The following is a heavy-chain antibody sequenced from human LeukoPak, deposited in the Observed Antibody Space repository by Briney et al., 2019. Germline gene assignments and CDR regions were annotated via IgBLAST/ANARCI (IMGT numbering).Heavy chain of an antibody. CDR2: ISGSGGST. Sequence: PGASLRLSCAASGFTFSSYAMSWVRQAPGKGLEWVSAISGSGGSTYYADSVKGRFTISRDNSKNTLYLQMNSLRAEDTAVYYCAKASAGSSGWLGLDYWGQGTLVTVSS. V-gene: IGHV3-23*01. D-gene: IGHD6-19*01. CDR1: GFTFSSYA. J-gene: IGHJ4*02. CDR3: AKASAGSSGWLGLDY.